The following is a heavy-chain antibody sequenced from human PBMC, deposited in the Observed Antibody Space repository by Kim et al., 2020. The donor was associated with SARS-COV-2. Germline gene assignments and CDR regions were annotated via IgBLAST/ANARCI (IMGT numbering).Heavy chain of an antibody. V-gene: IGHV3-48*02. CDR3: ARERHNWNDETENFDY. D-gene: IGHD1-20*01. CDR2: ISSSSSTI. J-gene: IGHJ4*02. CDR1: GFTFSSYS. Sequence: GGSLRLSCAASGFTFSSYSMNWVRQAPGKGLEWVSYISSSSSTIYYADSVKGRFTISRDNAKNSLYLQMNSLRDEDTAVYYCARERHNWNDETENFDYWGQGTLVTVSS.